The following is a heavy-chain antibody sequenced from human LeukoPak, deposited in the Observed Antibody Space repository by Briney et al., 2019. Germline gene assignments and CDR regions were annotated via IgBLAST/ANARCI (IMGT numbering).Heavy chain of an antibody. CDR3: AKDLLWFGDPLGYYYGMDV. J-gene: IGHJ6*04. D-gene: IGHD3-10*01. CDR1: GFTFSSYG. CDR2: ISYDGSNK. Sequence: GGSLRLSCAASGFTFSSYGMHWVRQAPGKGVEWVAVISYDGSNKYYADSVKGRFTISRDNSKNTLYLQMNSLRAEDTAVYYCAKDLLWFGDPLGYYYGMDVWGKGTTVTVSS. V-gene: IGHV3-30*18.